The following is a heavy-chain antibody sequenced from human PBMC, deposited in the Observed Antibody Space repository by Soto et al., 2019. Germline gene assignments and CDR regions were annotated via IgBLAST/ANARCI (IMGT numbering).Heavy chain of an antibody. J-gene: IGHJ4*02. CDR2: ISWNSGSI. V-gene: IGHV3-9*01. D-gene: IGHD1-7*01. CDR3: AKGGYNWYSYLDY. Sequence: EVQLVESGGGLVQPGRSLRLSCAASGFTFDDYAMHWVRQAPGKGLEWVSGISWNSGSIDYVDSVKGRFTISRDNAKNSLYLQMNSLRAEDTALYYCAKGGYNWYSYLDYWGQGTLVTVSS. CDR1: GFTFDDYA.